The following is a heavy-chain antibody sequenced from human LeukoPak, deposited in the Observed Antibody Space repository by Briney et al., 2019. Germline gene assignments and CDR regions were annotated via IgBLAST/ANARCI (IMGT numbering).Heavy chain of an antibody. J-gene: IGHJ4*02. CDR1: GFTFSSYE. Sequence: GGSLRLSCAASGFTFSSYEMNWVRQAPGKGLKWVSYISSSGTTIPYAQSVKGRFTITRDNAQNSLTLHMNTLRADDTAVYYCAKDGGTHFDHWGQGTLVTVSS. CDR3: AKDGGTHFDH. V-gene: IGHV3-48*03. D-gene: IGHD1-26*01. CDR2: ISSSGTTI.